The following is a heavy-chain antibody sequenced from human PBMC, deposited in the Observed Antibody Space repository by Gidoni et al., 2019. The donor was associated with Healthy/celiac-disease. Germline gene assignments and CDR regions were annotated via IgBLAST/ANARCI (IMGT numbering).Heavy chain of an antibody. CDR1: GFTFSSYA. CDR2: ISGSGGST. V-gene: IGHV3-23*01. Sequence: EVQLLESGGGLVQPGGSLRLSCAASGFTFSSYAMSWVRQAPGKGLEWVSAISGSGGSTYYADSVKGRFTISRDNSKNTLYLQMNSLRAEDTAVYYCAKDNYYDSSGYYSEDWYFDLWGRGTLVTVSS. CDR3: AKDNYYDSSGYYSEDWYFDL. J-gene: IGHJ2*01. D-gene: IGHD3-22*01.